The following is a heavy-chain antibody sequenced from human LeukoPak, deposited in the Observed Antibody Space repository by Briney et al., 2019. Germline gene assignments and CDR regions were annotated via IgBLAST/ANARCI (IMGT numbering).Heavy chain of an antibody. V-gene: IGHV3-74*01. CDR2: INSDGSST. CDR3: ARDTDGSSSEYYYYYMDV. Sequence: GSLRLSCAASGFTFSSYWMHWVRQAPGKGLVWVSRINSDGSSTSYADSVKGRFTISRDNAKNTLYLQMNSLRAEDTAVYYCARDTDGSSSEYYYYYMDVRGKGTTVTVSS. D-gene: IGHD6-6*01. J-gene: IGHJ6*03. CDR1: GFTFSSYW.